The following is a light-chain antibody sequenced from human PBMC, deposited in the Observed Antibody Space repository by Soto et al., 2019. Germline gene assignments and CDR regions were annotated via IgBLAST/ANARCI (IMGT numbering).Light chain of an antibody. Sequence: EVVMTQSPATLSVSPGERATLSCRASQSVSSNLAWYQQKPGQAPRLLVYGASTRATGIPARFSGSGSGTQFTLTISSLPSEDFAVYYCQQHNNWPLTFGGGTTV. V-gene: IGKV3-15*01. CDR2: GAS. J-gene: IGKJ4*01. CDR3: QQHNNWPLT. CDR1: QSVSSN.